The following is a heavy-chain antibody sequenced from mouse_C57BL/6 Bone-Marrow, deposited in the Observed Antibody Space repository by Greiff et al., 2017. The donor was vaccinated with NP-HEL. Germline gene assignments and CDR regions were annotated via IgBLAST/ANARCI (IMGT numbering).Heavy chain of an antibody. CDR2: IYPGDGDT. V-gene: IGHV1-80*01. Sequence: QVQLQQSGAELVKPGASVTISCKASGYEFSNYWMNWVKQRSGKGLVWIGQIYPGDGDTNYNGKFKDKATLTADKSSSTAYMQLSRLTSEDSAVYFCARGAYWGKGTLITVSA. CDR3: ARGAY. CDR1: GYEFSNYW. J-gene: IGHJ3*01.